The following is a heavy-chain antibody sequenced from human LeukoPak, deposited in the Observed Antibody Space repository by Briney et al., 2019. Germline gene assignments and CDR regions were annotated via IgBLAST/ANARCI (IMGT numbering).Heavy chain of an antibody. V-gene: IGHV3-7*01. CDR3: ASHQRGYSGSYLPDY. CDR1: GFTFSSYW. D-gene: IGHD1-26*01. Sequence: GGSLRLSCAASGFTFSSYWMSWVRQAPGKGLEWVANIKQDGSEKYYVDSVKGRFTISRDNAKNSLYLQMNSLRAEDTAVYYCASHQRGYSGSYLPDYWGQGTLVTVSS. CDR2: IKQDGSEK. J-gene: IGHJ4*02.